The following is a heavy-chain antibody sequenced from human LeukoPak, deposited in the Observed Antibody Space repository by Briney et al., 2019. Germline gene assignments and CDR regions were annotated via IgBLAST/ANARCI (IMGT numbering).Heavy chain of an antibody. CDR3: AKDENEAEWFGELSTYFDY. Sequence: PGGSLRLSCAASGFTFSSYGMHWVRQAPGKGLEWVAVISYDGSNKYYADSVKGRFTISRDNSKNTLYLQMNSLRAEDTAVYYCAKDENEAEWFGELSTYFDYWGQGTLVTVSS. V-gene: IGHV3-30*18. CDR2: ISYDGSNK. CDR1: GFTFSSYG. J-gene: IGHJ4*02. D-gene: IGHD3-10*01.